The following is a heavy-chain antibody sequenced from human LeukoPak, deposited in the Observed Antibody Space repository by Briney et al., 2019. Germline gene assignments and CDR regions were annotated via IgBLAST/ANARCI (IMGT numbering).Heavy chain of an antibody. CDR1: GGSISSYY. V-gene: IGHV4-59*01. Sequence: SETLSLTCTVSGGSISSYYWSWIRQPPGKGLEWIGFIYYSGTTNYNPSLKSRVTISVDTSKNQFSLKLSSVTAADTAVYYCARGRIARLPYFDYWGQGTLVTVSS. J-gene: IGHJ4*02. CDR3: ARGRIARLPYFDY. D-gene: IGHD5-18*01. CDR2: IYYSGTT.